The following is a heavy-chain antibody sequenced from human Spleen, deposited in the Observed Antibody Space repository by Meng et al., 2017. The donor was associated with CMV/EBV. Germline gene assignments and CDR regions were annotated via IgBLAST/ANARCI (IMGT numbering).Heavy chain of an antibody. CDR2: TYYRSKWYN. V-gene: IGHV6-1*01. CDR1: GDSVSNNSAT. D-gene: IGHD2/OR15-2a*01. CDR3: ARDASPLYFGTGYFDY. Sequence: SQTLSLTCAISGDSVSNNSATWNWIRQSPSRGLAWLGRTYYRSKWYNDYAVSVKSRITINPDTSKNQFSLQLHSVTPEDTAVYYCARDASPLYFGTGYFDYWGQGTLVTVSS. J-gene: IGHJ4*02.